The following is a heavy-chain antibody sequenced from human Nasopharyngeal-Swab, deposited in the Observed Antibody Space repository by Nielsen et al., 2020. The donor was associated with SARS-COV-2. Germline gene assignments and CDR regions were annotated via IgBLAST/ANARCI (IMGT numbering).Heavy chain of an antibody. V-gene: IGHV4-4*02. CDR2: IYHSGSA. J-gene: IGHJ4*02. Sequence: VRQAPGKGLEWFGEIYHSGSANYNPSLKSLVTIAVDKSKYQFSLKLSSVTAADTAVYYCARCSGWDRRNDYWGQGTLVTVSS. CDR3: ARCSGWDRRNDY. D-gene: IGHD6-19*01.